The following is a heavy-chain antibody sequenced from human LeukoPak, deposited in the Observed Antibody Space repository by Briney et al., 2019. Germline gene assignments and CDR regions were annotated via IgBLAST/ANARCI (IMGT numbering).Heavy chain of an antibody. V-gene: IGHV1-2*02. CDR3: ARDPGHHYYDSSGDAFDI. CDR2: INPNSGGT. Sequence: ASVKVPCKASGYTFTGYYMHWVRQAPGQGLEWMGWINPNSGGTNYAQKFQGRVTMTRDTSISTAYVELSRLRSDDTAVYYCARDPGHHYYDSSGDAFDIWGQGTMVTVSS. J-gene: IGHJ3*02. D-gene: IGHD3-22*01. CDR1: GYTFTGYY.